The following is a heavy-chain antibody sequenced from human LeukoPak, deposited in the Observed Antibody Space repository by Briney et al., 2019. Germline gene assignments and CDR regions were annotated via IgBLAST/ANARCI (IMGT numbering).Heavy chain of an antibody. D-gene: IGHD3-9*01. V-gene: IGHV3-48*02. J-gene: IGHJ4*02. CDR2: IWGTSSTI. CDR1: TFAFSTYP. CDR3: VRDQDWAFDY. Sequence: PGGSLRLSCAASTFAFSTYPMNWVRQAPGKGLEWLSYIWGTSSTIWYADSVKGRFTISRDNAKKSLFLQMNSLRDEDTAVYYCVRDQDWAFDYWGQGTLVTVSS.